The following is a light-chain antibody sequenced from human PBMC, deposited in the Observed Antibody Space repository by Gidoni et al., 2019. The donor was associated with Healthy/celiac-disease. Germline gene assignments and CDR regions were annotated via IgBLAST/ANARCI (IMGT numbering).Light chain of an antibody. Sequence: DIQMTQSPSPLSASVGDRVTIPCRASQSISSWLAWYQQKPGKAPKLLSYKASSLESGVPSRFSGSGSGTEFTLTISSLQPDDFATYYCQQYNSYSWTFGQGTKVEIK. CDR2: KAS. V-gene: IGKV1-5*03. CDR3: QQYNSYSWT. CDR1: QSISSW. J-gene: IGKJ1*01.